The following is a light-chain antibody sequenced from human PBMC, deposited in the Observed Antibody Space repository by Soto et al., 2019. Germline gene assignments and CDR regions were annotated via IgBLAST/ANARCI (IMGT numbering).Light chain of an antibody. CDR3: QQSYSTPTT. Sequence: DIQMTQSPSSLSASVGDRVTITCRASQSISSYLNWYQQKPGKAPKLLIYAASSLQSEVTSRFSGSGSGTDFTLTISSLQPEDFATYYCQQSYSTPTTFGGGTKVDIK. V-gene: IGKV1-39*01. J-gene: IGKJ4*01. CDR2: AAS. CDR1: QSISSY.